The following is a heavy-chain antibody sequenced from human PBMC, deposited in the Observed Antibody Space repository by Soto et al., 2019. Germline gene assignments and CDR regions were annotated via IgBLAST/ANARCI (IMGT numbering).Heavy chain of an antibody. CDR1: AYTFDDPP. D-gene: IGHD1-26*01. CDR2: ISWNSGSI. Sequence: LTLSCAPAAYTFDDPPTLLVRHAPRKGLEWVSGISWNSGSIGYADSVKGRFTISRDNAKNSLYLQMNSLRAEDTALYYCAKDKGGYYYYGMDVWGQGTTVTVSS. V-gene: IGHV3-9*01. J-gene: IGHJ6*02. CDR3: AKDKGGYYYYGMDV.